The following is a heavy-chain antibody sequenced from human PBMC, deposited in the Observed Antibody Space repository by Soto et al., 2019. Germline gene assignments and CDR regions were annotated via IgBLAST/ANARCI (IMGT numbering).Heavy chain of an antibody. CDR1: GFTFSSYA. CDR2: ISGSGGST. Sequence: GGSLRLSCAASGFTFSSYAMSWVRQAPGKGLEWVSAISGSGGSTYYEDSVKGRFTFSRDNSKNTLYLQMNSLRAVDTALYYCAKDPESHWGSFDYWGQGTLVTVSS. V-gene: IGHV3-23*01. D-gene: IGHD7-27*01. J-gene: IGHJ4*02. CDR3: AKDPESHWGSFDY.